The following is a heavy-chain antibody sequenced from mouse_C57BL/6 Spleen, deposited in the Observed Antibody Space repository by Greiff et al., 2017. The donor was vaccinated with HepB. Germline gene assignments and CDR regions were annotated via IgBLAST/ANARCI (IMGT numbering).Heavy chain of an antibody. Sequence: VQLQQSGAELVRPGASVKLSCTASGFNIKDDYMHWVKLRPEQGLEWIGWIDPENGDTEYASKFQGKATITADTSSNTAYLQLSSLTSEDTAVYYCTTSGSTYYYAMDYWGQGTSVTVSS. D-gene: IGHD1-1*01. V-gene: IGHV14-4*01. CDR2: IDPENGDT. CDR3: TTSGSTYYYAMDY. J-gene: IGHJ4*01. CDR1: GFNIKDDY.